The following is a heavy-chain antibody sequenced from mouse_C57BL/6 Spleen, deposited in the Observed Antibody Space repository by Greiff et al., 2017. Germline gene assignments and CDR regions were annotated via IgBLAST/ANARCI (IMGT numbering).Heavy chain of an antibody. D-gene: IGHD2-4*01. J-gene: IGHJ3*01. Sequence: QVQLQQPGAELVRPGSSVKLSCKASGYTFTSYWMHWVKQRPIQGLEWIGNIDPSDSETPYNQKFKDKATLTVDKSSSTAYMQLSSLTSEDSAVYYCAREGYDYDGGFAYWGQGTLVTVSA. CDR3: AREGYDYDGGFAY. V-gene: IGHV1-52*01. CDR2: IDPSDSET. CDR1: GYTFTSYW.